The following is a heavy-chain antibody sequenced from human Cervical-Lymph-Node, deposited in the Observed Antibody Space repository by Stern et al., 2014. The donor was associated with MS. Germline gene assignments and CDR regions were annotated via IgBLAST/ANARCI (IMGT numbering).Heavy chain of an antibody. CDR2: IYHTGRT. Sequence: VQLVESGPGLVKPSGTLSLTCAVSSGSVTSGHRRIWVRPSPWKGLEGSGEIYHTGRTNYKPTLQRRFTISVDKSKNQFSLKLNSVTEADTAVYYCARDPDNRGCFDPWGQGTLVIVSS. V-gene: IGHV4-4*02. CDR3: ARDPDNRGCFDP. D-gene: IGHD1-14*01. J-gene: IGHJ5*02. CDR1: SGSVTSGHR.